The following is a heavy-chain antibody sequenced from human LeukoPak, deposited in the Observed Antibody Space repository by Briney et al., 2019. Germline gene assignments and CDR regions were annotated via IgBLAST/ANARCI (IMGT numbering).Heavy chain of an antibody. Sequence: GGSLRLSCSASGFTFSSYAMHWVRQAPGKGLEYVSAISSNGGSTYYADSVKGRFTISRDNSKNTLYLQMSSLRAEDTAVYYCVKATYCSGGSRYSYYFDYWGQGTLVTVSS. J-gene: IGHJ4*02. D-gene: IGHD2-15*01. CDR1: GFTFSSYA. V-gene: IGHV3-64D*06. CDR2: ISSNGGST. CDR3: VKATYCSGGSRYSYYFDY.